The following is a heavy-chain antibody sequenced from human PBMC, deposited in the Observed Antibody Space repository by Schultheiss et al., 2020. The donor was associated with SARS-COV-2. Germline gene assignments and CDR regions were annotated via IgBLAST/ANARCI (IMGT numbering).Heavy chain of an antibody. Sequence: GGSLRLSCVVSGFTFSKAWMSWVRQAPGKGLEWVANIKQDGSEKYYVDSVKGRFTISRDNSKNTLYLQMNSLRAEDTAVYYCARERVAVFAAPDSWGQGTLVTVSS. J-gene: IGHJ4*02. CDR1: GFTFSKAW. CDR3: ARERVAVFAAPDS. CDR2: IKQDGSEK. D-gene: IGHD2-8*01. V-gene: IGHV3-7*01.